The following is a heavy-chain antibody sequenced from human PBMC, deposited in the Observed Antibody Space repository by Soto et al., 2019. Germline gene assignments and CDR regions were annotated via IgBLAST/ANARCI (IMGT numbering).Heavy chain of an antibody. V-gene: IGHV3-30*18. CDR2: ISYDGSNK. D-gene: IGHD6-13*01. Sequence: GGSLRLSCAASGFTFSSYGMHWVRQAPGKGLEWVAVISYDGSNKYYADSVKGRFTISRDNSKNTLYLQMNSLRAEDTAVYYCAKIVDSSSWYDYYYGMDVWGQGTTVTVYS. J-gene: IGHJ6*02. CDR3: AKIVDSSSWYDYYYGMDV. CDR1: GFTFSSYG.